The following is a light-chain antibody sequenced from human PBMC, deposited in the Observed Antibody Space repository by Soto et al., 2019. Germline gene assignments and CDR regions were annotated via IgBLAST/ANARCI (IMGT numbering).Light chain of an antibody. J-gene: IGLJ1*01. CDR1: SSDIGSYNF. CDR3: CSFAGSGTGV. CDR2: EVN. Sequence: QSVLTQPASVSGSPGQSIAISCSGASSDIGSYNFVSWYQQHPGKAPKLMISEVNKRPSGISNRFSGSKSGNTASLTISGLQAEDEADSYRCSFAGSGTGVFGTGTKVTVL. V-gene: IGLV2-23*02.